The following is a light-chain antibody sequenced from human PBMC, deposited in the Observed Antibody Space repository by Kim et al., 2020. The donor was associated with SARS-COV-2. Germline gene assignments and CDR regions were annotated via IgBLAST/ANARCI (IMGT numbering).Light chain of an antibody. J-gene: IGLJ2*01. V-gene: IGLV3-1*01. Sequence: VSPRQTARSTCSGDKLGDKYASWYQQRPGQSPVLVISQNNRRPSGIPERFSGSNSGNTATLTISGTQAMDEADYYCHAWDRNTAIFGGGTQLTVL. CDR2: QNN. CDR1: KLGDKY. CDR3: HAWDRNTAI.